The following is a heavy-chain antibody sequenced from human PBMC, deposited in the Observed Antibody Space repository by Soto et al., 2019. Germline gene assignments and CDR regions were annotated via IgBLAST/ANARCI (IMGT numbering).Heavy chain of an antibody. CDR2: IYTNGGT. Sequence: SETLSRTGAVCVGYMSSYYWSWIRQPAGKGLEWIGRIYTNGGTNYNASLKSRVTMSVDTSKNQFSLKLSSVTAADTAVYYCARDRGFGVVNPRYYYGLDVWGQGTTVTVSS. J-gene: IGHJ6*02. CDR1: VGYMSSYY. V-gene: IGHV4-4*07. D-gene: IGHD3-3*01. CDR3: ARDRGFGVVNPRYYYGLDV.